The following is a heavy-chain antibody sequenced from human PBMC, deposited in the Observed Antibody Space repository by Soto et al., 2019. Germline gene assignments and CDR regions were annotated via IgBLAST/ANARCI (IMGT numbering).Heavy chain of an antibody. CDR3: ARGERLCYYYNGMDV. V-gene: IGHV1-3*04. Sequence: EASVKVSCKASGYTFTSYGISWVRQAPGQRLEWMGWINTGNGNTKYSPKFQGRVTITRDTSASTAYMELSGLKSEDTAVYYCARGERLCYYYNGMDVWGPGSTVTVSS. CDR2: INTGNGNT. D-gene: IGHD3-3*01. J-gene: IGHJ6*02. CDR1: GYTFTSYG.